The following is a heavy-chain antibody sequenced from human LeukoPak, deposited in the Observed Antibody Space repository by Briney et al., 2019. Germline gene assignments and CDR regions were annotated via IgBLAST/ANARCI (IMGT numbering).Heavy chain of an antibody. CDR3: ARGIAAAGIVGVFDC. CDR2: IYSSGNT. V-gene: IGHV3-66*01. CDR1: GFSVSSNH. J-gene: IGHJ4*02. Sequence: GGSLRLSCAASGFSVSSNHMSWVRQAPGKGLEWVSVIYSSGNTHYADSVKGRFTISRDNSKNTLYLQMNSLRAEDTAVYYCARGIAAAGIVGVFDCWGQGTLVTVSS. D-gene: IGHD6-13*01.